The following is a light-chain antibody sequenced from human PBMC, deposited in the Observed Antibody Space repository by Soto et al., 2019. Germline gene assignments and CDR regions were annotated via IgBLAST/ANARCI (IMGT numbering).Light chain of an antibody. Sequence: QSALTQPASVSGAAGQAITISCPGTSSDVGGYNYVSWYQQHPGKAPKLMIYDVSNRPSGVSNRFSGSKSGNTASLTISGLQAEDEADYYCSSYTSSSTVFVFGTGTKVTVL. V-gene: IGLV2-14*01. CDR2: DVS. CDR1: SSDVGGYNY. CDR3: SSYTSSSTVFV. J-gene: IGLJ1*01.